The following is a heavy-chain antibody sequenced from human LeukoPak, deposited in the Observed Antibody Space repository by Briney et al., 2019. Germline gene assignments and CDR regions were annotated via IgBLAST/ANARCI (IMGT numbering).Heavy chain of an antibody. CDR2: ISWDGGST. D-gene: IGHD2-2*01. V-gene: IGHV3-43D*03. J-gene: IGHJ4*02. Sequence: GGSLRLSGAGSGFTFDDYAMHWVRQAPGNGLEWVSLISWDGGSTYYADSVKGRFTISRDNSKDSLYLQMNSLRAEDTAFYYCAKDIRGSTSWYGLDYWGQGTLVTVSS. CDR1: GFTFDDYA. CDR3: AKDIRGSTSWYGLDY.